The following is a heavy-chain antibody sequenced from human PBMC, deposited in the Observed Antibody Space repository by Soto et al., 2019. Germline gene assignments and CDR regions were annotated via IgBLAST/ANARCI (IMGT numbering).Heavy chain of an antibody. CDR3: TRGASGYGNFDY. CDR1: GFSFSTW. J-gene: IGHJ4*02. D-gene: IGHD5-12*01. CDR2: INSDGSSI. V-gene: IGHV3-74*01. Sequence: EVQLVESGGGVVQPGGSLRLSCAASGFSFSTWMHWGRQAPGKGLEWLARINSDGSSISYADSVKGRFTVSRDNAKNTLYMQLNSLTGEDTALYYCTRGASGYGNFDYWGQGVLLTVSS.